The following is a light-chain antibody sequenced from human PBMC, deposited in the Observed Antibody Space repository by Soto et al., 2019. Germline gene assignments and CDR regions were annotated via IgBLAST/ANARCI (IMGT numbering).Light chain of an antibody. CDR1: QSISSY. CDR2: AAS. V-gene: IGKV1-39*01. J-gene: IGKJ1*01. Sequence: DIQKTQSPSTLSGSVGDRVTITCRASQSISSYLNWYQQKPGKAPKLLIYAASSLQSGVPSRFSGSGSGTDFTLTISSLQPEDFATYYCQQYRTFGQGTKVDIK. CDR3: QQYRT.